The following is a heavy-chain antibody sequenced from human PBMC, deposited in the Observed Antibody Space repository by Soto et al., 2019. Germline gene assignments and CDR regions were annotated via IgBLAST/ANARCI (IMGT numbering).Heavy chain of an antibody. Sequence: SETLSLTCAVYGGSFSGYYWSWIRQPPGKGLEWIGEINHSGSTNYNPSLKSRVTISVDTSKNQFSLKLSSVTAADTAVYYCERSRGGEDAFDIWGQGTMVTVSS. D-gene: IGHD3-16*01. CDR1: GGSFSGYY. V-gene: IGHV4-34*01. J-gene: IGHJ3*02. CDR2: INHSGST. CDR3: ERSRGGEDAFDI.